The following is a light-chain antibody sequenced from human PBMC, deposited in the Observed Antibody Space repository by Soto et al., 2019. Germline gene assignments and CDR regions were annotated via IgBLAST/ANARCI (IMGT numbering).Light chain of an antibody. V-gene: IGKV3-20*01. Sequence: EIVLTQSPGTLSLSPGERATLSCRASQSVSSSYLAWYQQKPGQAPRLLIYGASSMATGIPDRFSGSGSGTDFTLTISRLEPEDVAVYYCQQYCSSPTFGQGTKLEIK. CDR2: GAS. CDR3: QQYCSSPT. J-gene: IGKJ2*01. CDR1: QSVSSSY.